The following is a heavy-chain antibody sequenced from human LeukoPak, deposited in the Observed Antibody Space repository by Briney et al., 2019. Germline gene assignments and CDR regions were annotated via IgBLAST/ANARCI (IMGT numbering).Heavy chain of an antibody. CDR3: AKDTPLCYFDY. CDR1: GFTFSNYW. Sequence: GGSLRLSCAASGFTFSNYWIDWVRQAPGKGLEWVAFIRNDGSIIYNADSVKGRFTISRDNSKNTLYLQMNSLRADDTAVYYCAKDTPLCYFDYWGQGTLVTVSS. V-gene: IGHV3-30*02. CDR2: IRNDGSII. J-gene: IGHJ4*02. D-gene: IGHD3-16*01.